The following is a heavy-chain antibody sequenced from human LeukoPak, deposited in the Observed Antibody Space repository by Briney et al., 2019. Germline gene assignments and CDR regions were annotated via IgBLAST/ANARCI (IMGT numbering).Heavy chain of an antibody. J-gene: IGHJ4*02. CDR1: GFTFSDYT. Sequence: KPGGSLRLSCAASGFTFSDYTMTWVRQDPGKGLEWVSSITSSSTYIYYADSVKGRFTISRDNTKNSLYLQMNSLRAEDTAVYYCAIGRTGTSAYFDYWGQGTLVTVSS. V-gene: IGHV3-21*01. CDR2: ITSSSTYI. CDR3: AIGRTGTSAYFDY. D-gene: IGHD1-1*01.